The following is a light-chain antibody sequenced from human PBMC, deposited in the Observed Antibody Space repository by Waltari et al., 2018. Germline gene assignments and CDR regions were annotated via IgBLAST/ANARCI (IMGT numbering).Light chain of an antibody. J-gene: IGLJ1*01. CDR2: EVS. V-gene: IGLV2-8*01. CDR1: GSGGS. Sequence: QSALTQPPSASGSPGQSVTIFCTGTGSGGSVSWYQQHPGKAPKPMSYEVSKRPAGVAGRVACSKSGNTASRAVSGLQAEDEGDYYCSSDAVSNNFYDFGSGTKVTVL. CDR3: SSDAVSNNFYD.